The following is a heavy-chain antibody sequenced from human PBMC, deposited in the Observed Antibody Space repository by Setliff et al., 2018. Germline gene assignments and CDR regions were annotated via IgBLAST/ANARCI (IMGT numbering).Heavy chain of an antibody. V-gene: IGHV4-38-2*02. Sequence: SETLSLTCAVSGYSISSGFSSVWIRQSPGKGLEWIGRILFSGDTYYNPSLNSRVTISADTSKNQFSLNLSSVTAADTAVYYCARDNRARHYMDVWGKGTTVTVSS. CDR3: ARDNRARHYMDV. J-gene: IGHJ6*03. CDR2: ILFSGDT. D-gene: IGHD3-10*01. CDR1: GYSISSGFS.